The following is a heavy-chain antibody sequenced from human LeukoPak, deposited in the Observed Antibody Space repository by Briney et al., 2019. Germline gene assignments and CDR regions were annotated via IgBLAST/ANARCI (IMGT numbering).Heavy chain of an antibody. CDR3: AREPYSSTFYYYMDV. J-gene: IGHJ6*03. CDR2: IYTSGST. D-gene: IGHD6-13*01. V-gene: IGHV4-4*07. CDR1: GGSISGYY. Sequence: SETLSLTCTVSGGSISGYYWTWIRQPAGKGLEWVGRIYTSGSTNYNPSLKSRVTMSVDTSKNQFSLKLSSVTAADTAVYYCAREPYSSTFYYYMDVWGKGTTVTVSS.